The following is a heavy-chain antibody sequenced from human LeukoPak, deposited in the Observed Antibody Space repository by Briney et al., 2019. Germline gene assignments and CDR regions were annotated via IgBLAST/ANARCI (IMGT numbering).Heavy chain of an antibody. V-gene: IGHV4/OR15-8*01. J-gene: IGHJ4*02. CDR1: GGSIDSINW. CDR2: IHHDGRI. Sequence: SETLSLTCDVSGGSIDSINWWNWVRQPPGKGLEWIGEIHHDGRINYNPSLKGRVALSVDKSKNQFSLRLNSVTAADTAMYYCARSHDHLWGNYPDYWGQGTLVTVSS. CDR3: ARSHDHLWGNYPDY. D-gene: IGHD3-16*02.